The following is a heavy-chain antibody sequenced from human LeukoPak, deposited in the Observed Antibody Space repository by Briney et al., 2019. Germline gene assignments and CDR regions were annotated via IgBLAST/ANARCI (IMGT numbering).Heavy chain of an antibody. D-gene: IGHD3-3*01. J-gene: IGHJ4*02. CDR3: AGYDFWSGYSTDY. CDR1: GFTFSSYA. V-gene: IGHV3-23*01. CDR2: IXGXGGST. Sequence: GGSLRLSCAASGFTFSSYAMXXXXXXXXXXXXXXSXIXGXGGSTYXXXXXXXXXXXXRDNSKNTLYLQMNSLRAEDTAVYYCAGYDFWSGYSTDYWGQGTLVTVSS.